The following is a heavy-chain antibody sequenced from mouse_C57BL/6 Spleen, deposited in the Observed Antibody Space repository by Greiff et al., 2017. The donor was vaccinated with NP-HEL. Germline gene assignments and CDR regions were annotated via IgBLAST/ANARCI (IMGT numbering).Heavy chain of an antibody. V-gene: IGHV1-52*01. CDR1: GYTFTSYW. CDR3: ARYEYDEGFEY. Sequence: QVQLQQPGAELVRPGSSVKLSCKASGYTFTSYWMHWVKQRPIQGLEWIGNIDPSDSDTHYNQKFKDKATLTVDKSSSTAYMQLSGLTSEDSAVYSCARYEYDEGFEYWGQGTTLPVSS. J-gene: IGHJ2*01. D-gene: IGHD2-4*01. CDR2: IDPSDSDT.